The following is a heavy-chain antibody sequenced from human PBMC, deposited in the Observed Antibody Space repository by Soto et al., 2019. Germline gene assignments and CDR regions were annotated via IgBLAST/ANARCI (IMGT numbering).Heavy chain of an antibody. D-gene: IGHD1-7*01. Sequence: QVQLVQSGAEVKKPGASVKVSCKASGYTFTSYDINWVRQATGQGLEWMGWMNPNSFNTGYAQKFKGRVTMTRNTSISRAYRELSSLKSEDTAVYYCARGFRRSWNYLVPFDPWGQGALVTVSS. CDR3: ARGFRRSWNYLVPFDP. J-gene: IGHJ5*02. V-gene: IGHV1-8*01. CDR2: MNPNSFNT. CDR1: GYTFTSYD.